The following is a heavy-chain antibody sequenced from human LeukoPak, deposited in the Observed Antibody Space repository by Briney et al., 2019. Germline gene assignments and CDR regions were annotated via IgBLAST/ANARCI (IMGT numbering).Heavy chain of an antibody. Sequence: ASVKVSCKASGYTFTGYYMHWVRQAPGQGLEWMGWISPNSGGTNYAQKFQGRVTMTRDTSISTAYMELSRLRSDDTAVYYCARDGLEYGGYPNWFDPWGQGTLVTVSS. CDR1: GYTFTGYY. V-gene: IGHV1-2*02. D-gene: IGHD5-12*01. CDR3: ARDGLEYGGYPNWFDP. J-gene: IGHJ5*02. CDR2: ISPNSGGT.